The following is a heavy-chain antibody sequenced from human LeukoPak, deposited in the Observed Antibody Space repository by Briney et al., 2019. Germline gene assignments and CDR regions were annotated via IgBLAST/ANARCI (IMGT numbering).Heavy chain of an antibody. Sequence: PGRSLRLSCTAAGFTFGDYAMSWGRQAPGKGLEGVGFIRSKAYGGTTEYAASVKGRFAISRDDSKSIAYLQMNSLKTEDTAVYYCTRRFRFGELYDYWGQGTLVTVSS. J-gene: IGHJ4*02. V-gene: IGHV3-49*04. CDR2: IRSKAYGGTT. CDR3: TRRFRFGELYDY. CDR1: GFTFGDYA. D-gene: IGHD3-10*01.